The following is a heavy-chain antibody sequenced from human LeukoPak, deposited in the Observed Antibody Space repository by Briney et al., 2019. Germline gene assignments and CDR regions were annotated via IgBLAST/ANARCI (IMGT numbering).Heavy chain of an antibody. D-gene: IGHD3-10*01. CDR3: ARENSGNCGFDY. V-gene: IGHV4-4*07. CDR1: GGSISSYY. CDR2: VYTSGST. J-gene: IGHJ4*02. Sequence: ASETLSLTCTVSGGSISSYYWSRIRQPAGKGLQWIGRVYTSGSTNYNPSLKSRVTMSVDTSQYQFSLKLSSVTAADTAVYYCARENSGNCGFDYWGQGTLVTVSS.